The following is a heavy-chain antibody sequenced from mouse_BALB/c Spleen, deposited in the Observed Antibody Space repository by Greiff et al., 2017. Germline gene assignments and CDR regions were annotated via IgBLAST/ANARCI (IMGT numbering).Heavy chain of an antibody. Sequence: LVKTGASVKISCKASGYSFTGYYMHWVKQSHGKSLEWIGYISCYNGATSYNQKFKGKATFTVDTSSSTAYMQFNSLTSEDSAVYYCAVGYGNYCYFDYWGQGTTLTVSS. CDR2: ISCYNGAT. D-gene: IGHD2-1*01. CDR1: GYSFTGYY. CDR3: AVGYGNYCYFDY. J-gene: IGHJ2*01. V-gene: IGHV1S34*01.